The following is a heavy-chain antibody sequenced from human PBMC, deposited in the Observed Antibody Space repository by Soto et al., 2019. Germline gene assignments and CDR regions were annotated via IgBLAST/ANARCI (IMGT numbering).Heavy chain of an antibody. V-gene: IGHV3-30*18. CDR3: AKGQDLGYCSGGSCYQLGLDY. CDR1: GSTLSSYE. CDR2: ISNDGSSK. J-gene: IGHJ4*02. D-gene: IGHD2-15*01. Sequence: PGGSLRLSCAASGSTLSSYEMHWVRQAPGKGLEWVAVISNDGSSKYYADSVKGRFTITRDNSKNTLYLQMNSLRAEDTAVYYCAKGQDLGYCSGGSCYQLGLDYWGQGTLVTVSS.